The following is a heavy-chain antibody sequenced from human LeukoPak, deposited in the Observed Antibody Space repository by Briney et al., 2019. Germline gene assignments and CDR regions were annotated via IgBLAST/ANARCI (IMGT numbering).Heavy chain of an antibody. CDR3: ARGRGYGYPFYYYSMDV. Sequence: SETLSLTCAVYGGSFSGYYRSWIRQPPGKGLEWIGEINHSGITNYNPSLKSRITISVDTSKNQFSLKLSSVTAADTAVYYCARGRGYGYPFYYYSMDVWGQWTTVTVSS. CDR2: INHSGIT. CDR1: GGSFSGYY. D-gene: IGHD5-18*01. V-gene: IGHV4-34*01. J-gene: IGHJ6*02.